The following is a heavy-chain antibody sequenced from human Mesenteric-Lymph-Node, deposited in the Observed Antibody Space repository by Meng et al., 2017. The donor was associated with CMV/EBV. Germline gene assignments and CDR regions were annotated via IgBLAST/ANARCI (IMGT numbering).Heavy chain of an antibody. D-gene: IGHD6-13*01. V-gene: IGHV3-30-3*01. CDR3: ARPKAGTIDY. CDR2: ISDNGTNA. Sequence: SAASGVTLGSNGMRWGRREPGKGMEWVAVISDNGTNAYCADSVKGRFTISRDNSKNTLYLQMNSLRAEDTAVYYCARPKAGTIDYWGQGTLVTVSS. J-gene: IGHJ4*02. CDR1: GVTLGSNG.